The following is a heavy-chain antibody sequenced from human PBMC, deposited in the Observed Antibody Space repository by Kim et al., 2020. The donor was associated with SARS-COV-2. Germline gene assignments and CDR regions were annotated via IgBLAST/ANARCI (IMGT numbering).Heavy chain of an antibody. Sequence: PPLRSRVTISVDTFNNQFALKLSSVSAADTAVYYCARQYSSTWYVDGLDPWGQGTLVTVSS. V-gene: IGHV4-59*08. D-gene: IGHD6-13*01. CDR3: ARQYSSTWYVDGLDP. J-gene: IGHJ5*02.